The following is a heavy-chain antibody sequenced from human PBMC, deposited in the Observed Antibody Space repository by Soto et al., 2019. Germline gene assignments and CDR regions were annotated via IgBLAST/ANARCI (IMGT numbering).Heavy chain of an antibody. Sequence: SVKASCKASGGTFRSYAISWVRQAPEQGLEWMGGIIPIFDTANYAQKFQGRVTITADESTSTAYMELSSLRSEDTAVYYCARHDCISTSCYYYYYYSMDVWGQGTTVTVSS. V-gene: IGHV1-69*13. CDR2: IIPIFDTA. CDR3: ARHDCISTSCYYYYYYSMDV. J-gene: IGHJ6*02. CDR1: GGTFRSYA. D-gene: IGHD2-2*01.